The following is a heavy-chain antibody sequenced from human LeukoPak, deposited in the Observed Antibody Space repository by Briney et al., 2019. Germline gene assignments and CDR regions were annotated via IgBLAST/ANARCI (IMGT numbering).Heavy chain of an antibody. V-gene: IGHV1-8*02. Sequence: GASVKVSCKASGYTFTGYYMHWVRQATGQGLEWMGWMNPNSGNTGYAQKFQGRVTMTRNTSISTAYMELSSLRSEDTAVYYCARWLYGGGDYWGQGTLVTVSS. J-gene: IGHJ4*02. CDR3: ARWLYGGGDY. D-gene: IGHD2-8*01. CDR2: MNPNSGNT. CDR1: GYTFTGYY.